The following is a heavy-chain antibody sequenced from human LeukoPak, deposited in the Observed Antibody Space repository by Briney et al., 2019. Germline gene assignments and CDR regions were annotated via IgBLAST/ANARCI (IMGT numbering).Heavy chain of an antibody. Sequence: GGSLRLSCAASGFTFSDYYMSWIRQAPGKGLEWVSYISSSGSTIYYADSVKGRFTISRDNAKNSLYLQMNSLRAEDTAVYYCASLTIMVRGVFDIWGQGTMVTVSS. D-gene: IGHD3-10*01. CDR2: ISSSGSTI. CDR1: GFTFSDYY. J-gene: IGHJ3*02. V-gene: IGHV3-11*01. CDR3: ASLTIMVRGVFDI.